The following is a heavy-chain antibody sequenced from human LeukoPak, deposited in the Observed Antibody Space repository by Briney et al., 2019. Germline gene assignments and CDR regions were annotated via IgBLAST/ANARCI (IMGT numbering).Heavy chain of an antibody. CDR1: GFTFSSYS. Sequence: GGSLRLSCAASGFTFSSYSMNWVRQAPGKGLEWVSYISSSSSTIYYADSVKGRFTISRDNSKNTLYLQMNSLRAEDTAVYYCAREGSGWYNRAFDIWGQGTMVTVSS. D-gene: IGHD6-19*01. V-gene: IGHV3-48*01. CDR2: ISSSSSTI. CDR3: AREGSGWYNRAFDI. J-gene: IGHJ3*02.